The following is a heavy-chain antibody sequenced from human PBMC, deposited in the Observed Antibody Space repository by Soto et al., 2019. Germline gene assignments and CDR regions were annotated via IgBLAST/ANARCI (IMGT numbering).Heavy chain of an antibody. J-gene: IGHJ4*02. V-gene: IGHV4-31*03. D-gene: IGHD2-15*01. CDR1: GGSISSGGYY. Sequence: QVQLQESGPGLVKPSQTLSLTCTVSGGSISSGGYYWSWIRQPPGKGLDWIGYIYYSGSTYYNPSLKSRVTISVDTSKSQSSLKLSSVTAADTAVYYGARVVAATHKDYWGQGTLVTVSS. CDR2: IYYSGST. CDR3: ARVVAATHKDY.